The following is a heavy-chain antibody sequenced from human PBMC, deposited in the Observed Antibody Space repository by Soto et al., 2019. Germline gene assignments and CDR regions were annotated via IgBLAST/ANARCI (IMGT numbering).Heavy chain of an antibody. CDR3: ARDRTLLWFAERPYNLFDP. J-gene: IGHJ5*02. V-gene: IGHV3-30-3*01. Sequence: QVQLVESGGGVVQPGRSLRLSCAASGFTFSSYAMHWVRQAPGKGLEWVAVISYDGSNKYYADSVKGRFTISRDNSKNTLYLQMNSLRAEDTAVYYCARDRTLLWFAERPYNLFDPWGQGTLVTVSS. CDR2: ISYDGSNK. CDR1: GFTFSSYA. D-gene: IGHD3-10*01.